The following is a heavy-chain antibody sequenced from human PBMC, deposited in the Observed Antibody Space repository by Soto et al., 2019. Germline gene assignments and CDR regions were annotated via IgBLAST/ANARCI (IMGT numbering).Heavy chain of an antibody. CDR1: GYTFTSYG. D-gene: IGHD6-6*01. CDR2: ISAYNGNT. V-gene: IGHV1-18*01. J-gene: IGHJ5*02. Sequence: GASVKVSCKASGYTFTSYGISWVRQAPGQGLEWMGWISAYNGNTNYAQKFQGRVTITADKSTSTAYMELSSLRSEDTAVYYCARDLEQLQGFDPWGQGTLVTVSS. CDR3: ARDLEQLQGFDP.